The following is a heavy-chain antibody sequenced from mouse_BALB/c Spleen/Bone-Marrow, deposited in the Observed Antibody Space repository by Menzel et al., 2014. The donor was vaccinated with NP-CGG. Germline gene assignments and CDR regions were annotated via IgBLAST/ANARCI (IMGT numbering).Heavy chain of an antibody. D-gene: IGHD1-1*02. V-gene: IGHV1-77*01. J-gene: IGHJ4*01. Sequence: VKLMESGPELVKPGASVKMSCKASGYTFTDYVISWVKQGTGQGLEWIGEIDPGRGSSFYNEKFKAKATLTADKSANTAYMQLSSLTSEDSAVYFCARDGSFAAMDYWGQGTSLTVSS. CDR1: GYTFTDYV. CDR3: ARDGSFAAMDY. CDR2: IDPGRGSS.